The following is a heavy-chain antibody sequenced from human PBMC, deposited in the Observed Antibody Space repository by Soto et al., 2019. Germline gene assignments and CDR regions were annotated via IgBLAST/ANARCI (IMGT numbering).Heavy chain of an antibody. D-gene: IGHD6-13*01. J-gene: IGHJ6*02. V-gene: IGHV1-69*02. Sequence: QVQLVQSGAEVKKPGSSVKVSCKASGGTFSSYTISWVRQAPGQGLEWMGRIIPILGIANYAQKFQGRVTITADKSTSTAYMELSSLRSEDTAVYYCARSGGIAAAGRYYYYGMDVWGQGTTVTVSS. CDR2: IIPILGIA. CDR1: GGTFSSYT. CDR3: ARSGGIAAAGRYYYYGMDV.